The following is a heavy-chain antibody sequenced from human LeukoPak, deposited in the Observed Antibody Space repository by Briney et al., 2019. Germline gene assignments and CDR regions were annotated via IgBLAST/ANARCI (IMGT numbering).Heavy chain of an antibody. CDR2: ISGSGGST. J-gene: IGHJ4*02. CDR3: AKGYGDYPRYFDY. CDR1: GFTFSSYA. D-gene: IGHD4-17*01. Sequence: GGSLRLSCAASGFTFSSYAMSWVRQAPGKGLEWVSAISGSGGSTYYADSVKGRFTIPRDNSKNTLYLQMNSLRAEDTAVYYCAKGYGDYPRYFDYWGQGTLVTVSS. V-gene: IGHV3-23*01.